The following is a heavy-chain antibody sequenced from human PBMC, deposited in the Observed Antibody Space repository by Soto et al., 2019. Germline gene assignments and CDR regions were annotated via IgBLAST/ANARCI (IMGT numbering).Heavy chain of an antibody. V-gene: IGHV4-59*01. CDR1: GGSISSYY. CDR3: ARVWGGAFDI. D-gene: IGHD3-10*01. CDR2: IYYSRST. J-gene: IGHJ3*02. Sequence: PSETLSLTCTVSGGSISSYYWSWIRQPPGKGLEWIGYIYYSRSTNYNPSLKSRVTISVDTSKNQFSLKLSSVTAADTAVYYCARVWGGAFDIWGQGTMVTVSS.